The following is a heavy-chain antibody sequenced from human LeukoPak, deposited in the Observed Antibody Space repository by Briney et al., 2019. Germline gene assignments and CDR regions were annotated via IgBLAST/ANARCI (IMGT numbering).Heavy chain of an antibody. V-gene: IGHV3-7*01. CDR1: GFTFSSYW. CDR2: IKEDGSEK. D-gene: IGHD6-19*01. CDR3: ASLGHGSGWFFDY. J-gene: IGHJ4*02. Sequence: GGSLRLSCVVSGFTFSSYWMTWVRQAPRKGLEWVANIKEDGSEKYYVDSVKGRFTISRDNAKNSLYLQMTSLRAEDTAVYYCASLGHGSGWFFDYWGQGTLVTVPS.